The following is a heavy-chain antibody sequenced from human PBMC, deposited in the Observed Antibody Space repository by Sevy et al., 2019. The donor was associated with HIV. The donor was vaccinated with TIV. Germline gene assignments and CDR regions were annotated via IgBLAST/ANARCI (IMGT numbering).Heavy chain of an antibody. Sequence: GGSLRLSCAASGFTFSDYYMSWIRQAPGKGLGWVSYISSSGSTIYYADSVKGRFTISRDNAKNSLYLQMNSLRAEDTAVYYCARINYDSSDDAFDIWGQGTMVTVSS. V-gene: IGHV3-11*01. CDR2: ISSSGSTI. CDR1: GFTFSDYY. D-gene: IGHD3-22*01. J-gene: IGHJ3*02. CDR3: ARINYDSSDDAFDI.